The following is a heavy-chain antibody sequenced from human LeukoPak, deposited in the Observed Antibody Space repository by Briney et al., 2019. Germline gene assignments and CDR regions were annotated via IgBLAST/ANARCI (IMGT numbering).Heavy chain of an antibody. CDR1: GGSFSGYY. Sequence: SETLSLTCAVYGGSFSGYYWSWIRQPPGKGLEWIGEINHSGSTNYNPSLKGRVTISVDTSKNQFSLKLSSVTAADTAVYYCASSSGSGYDYWGQGTLVTVSS. J-gene: IGHJ4*02. CDR3: ASSSGSGYDY. D-gene: IGHD3-22*01. CDR2: INHSGST. V-gene: IGHV4-34*01.